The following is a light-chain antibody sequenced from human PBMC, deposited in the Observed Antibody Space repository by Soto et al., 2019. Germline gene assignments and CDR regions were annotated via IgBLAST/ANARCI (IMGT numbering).Light chain of an antibody. CDR1: SSDVDFYNS. Sequence: QSVLTQPASVSGSPGQSITISCTGTSSDVDFYNSVSWYQQHPGKAPKLIIYEVSNRSSGVSSRFSGSKSGNTASLTISGLRAEDEADYYCSSSTLTSYVFGTGTKVT. V-gene: IGLV2-14*01. CDR3: SSSTLTSYV. J-gene: IGLJ1*01. CDR2: EVS.